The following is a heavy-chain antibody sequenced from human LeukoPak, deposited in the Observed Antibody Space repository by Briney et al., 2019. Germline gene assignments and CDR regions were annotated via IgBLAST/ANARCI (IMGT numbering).Heavy chain of an antibody. D-gene: IGHD2-21*01. Sequence: ASVKVSCKASGYTFTSYDINWVRQATGQGLEWMGWMNPNSGNTGCAQKFQGRVTMTRNTSISTAYMELSSLRSEDTAVYYCARGPPSYSNYYYYMDVWGKGTTVTISS. CDR1: GYTFTSYD. CDR3: ARGPPSYSNYYYYMDV. J-gene: IGHJ6*03. V-gene: IGHV1-8*01. CDR2: MNPNSGNT.